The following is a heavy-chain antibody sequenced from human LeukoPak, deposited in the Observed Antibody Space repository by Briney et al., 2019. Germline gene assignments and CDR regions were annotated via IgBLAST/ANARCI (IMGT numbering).Heavy chain of an antibody. CDR2: MNPNSGNT. Sequence: ASVTVSCKASGYTFTGYYMHWVRQAPGQGLEWMGWMNPNSGNTGYAQKFQGRVTMTRNTSISTAYMELSSLRSEDTAVYYCARRVSWPYYSGSYYYYYMDVWGKGTTVTISS. V-gene: IGHV1-8*02. J-gene: IGHJ6*03. D-gene: IGHD1-26*01. CDR3: ARRVSWPYYSGSYYYYYMDV. CDR1: GYTFTGYY.